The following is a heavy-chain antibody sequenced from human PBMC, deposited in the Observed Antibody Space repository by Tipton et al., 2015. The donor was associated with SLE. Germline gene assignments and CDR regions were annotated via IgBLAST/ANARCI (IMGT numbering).Heavy chain of an antibody. D-gene: IGHD3-3*01. CDR2: IKEDGSEK. CDR3: ARDPGSYDFWSRAYMDV. V-gene: IGHV3-7*01. CDR1: GFTFSRYW. J-gene: IGHJ6*03. Sequence: GSLRLSCAASGFTFSRYWMSWVRQAPGKGLEWVANIKEDGSEKYYVDSVKGRFTISRDNAKNSLYLQMNSLRAEDTAVYYCARDPGSYDFWSRAYMDVWGKGTTVTVSS.